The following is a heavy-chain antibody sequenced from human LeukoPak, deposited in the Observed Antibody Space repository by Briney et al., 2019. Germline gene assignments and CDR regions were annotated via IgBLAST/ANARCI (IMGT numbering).Heavy chain of an antibody. CDR3: ARDLVAEPTGEWFDP. CDR2: IKYDGIEK. D-gene: IGHD3-10*01. V-gene: IGHV3-7*01. J-gene: IGHJ5*02. Sequence: GGSLRLSCAASGFTFSSTYMSWARQAPGKGREWVANIKYDGIEKYYVDSVKGRFTISRDNAKKSLYLQMNSLRDEDTAVYYCARDLVAEPTGEWFDPWGQGTLVTVSS. CDR1: GFTFSSTY.